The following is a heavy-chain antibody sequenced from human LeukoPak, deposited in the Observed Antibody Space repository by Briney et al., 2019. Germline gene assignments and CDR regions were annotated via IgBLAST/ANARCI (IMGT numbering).Heavy chain of an antibody. CDR2: INHSGST. J-gene: IGHJ4*02. CDR1: GGSISSSDYY. D-gene: IGHD6-19*01. CDR3: ARGRLGIMD. V-gene: IGHV4-39*07. Sequence: SETLSLTCTVSGGSISSSDYYWAWIRQPPGKGLGWIGEINHSGSTNYNPSLKSRVTISVDTSKNQFSLKLSSVTAADTAVYYCARGRLGIMDWGQGTLVTVSS.